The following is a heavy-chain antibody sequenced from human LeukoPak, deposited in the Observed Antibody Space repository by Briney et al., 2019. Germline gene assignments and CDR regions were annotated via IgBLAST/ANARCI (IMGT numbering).Heavy chain of an antibody. CDR1: GFTFSNSA. V-gene: IGHV3-23*01. CDR2: ISASEHYT. J-gene: IGHJ6*03. Sequence: PGGSLRLSCEASGFTFSNSAMIWVRHAPGKGLEGVSDISASEHYTYNADSAKGRFTISRDNSKNTTYLQINSLRAEDTALYYCAKDGSWGDYYFYFYIDVWGKGTTVTVSS. D-gene: IGHD3-16*01. CDR3: AKDGSWGDYYFYFYIDV.